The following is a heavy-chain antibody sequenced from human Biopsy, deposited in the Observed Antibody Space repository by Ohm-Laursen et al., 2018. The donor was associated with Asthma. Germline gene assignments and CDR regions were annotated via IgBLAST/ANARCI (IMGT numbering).Heavy chain of an antibody. CDR2: LSYNGNNK. V-gene: IGHV3-30*03. J-gene: IGHJ4*02. CDR3: ARGDWYGSASNGY. D-gene: IGHD6-6*01. Sequence: SLRLSCAAFGFILSNYDMHWVRQAPGKGLEWVAVLSYNGNNKYYADSVRGRFTISRDNSENTLYLQMNSLRAEDTAVYYCARGDWYGSASNGYWGQRTLVTVSS. CDR1: GFILSNYD.